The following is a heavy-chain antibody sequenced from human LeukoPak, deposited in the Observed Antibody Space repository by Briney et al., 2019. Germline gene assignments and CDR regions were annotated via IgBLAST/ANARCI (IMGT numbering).Heavy chain of an antibody. Sequence: SETLSLTCTVSGGSISSYYWSWIRQPAGKGLEWIGRIYTSGSTNYNPSLKSRVTMSVDTSKNQFSLKLSSVPAADTAVYYCATGTATYYFDDWGRETLLTTSS. CDR2: IYTSGST. J-gene: IGHJ4*02. V-gene: IGHV4-4*07. CDR1: GGSISSYY. D-gene: IGHD2-21*02. CDR3: ATGTATYYFDD.